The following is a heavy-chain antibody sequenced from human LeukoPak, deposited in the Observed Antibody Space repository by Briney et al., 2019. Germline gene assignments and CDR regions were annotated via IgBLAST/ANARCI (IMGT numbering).Heavy chain of an antibody. CDR2: ISGASIDI. J-gene: IGHJ6*02. V-gene: IGHV3-21*01. CDR1: GFTFTTYP. Sequence: PGGSLRLSCAASGFTFTTYPMSWVRQAPGKGLEWFSSISGASIDIYYADSVKGRFTISRDNAKNSLYLNMNSLSVEDAAVYFCVRDRYSFGEYNYYYAMDVWGQGTTVTVSS. D-gene: IGHD3-16*01. CDR3: VRDRYSFGEYNYYYAMDV.